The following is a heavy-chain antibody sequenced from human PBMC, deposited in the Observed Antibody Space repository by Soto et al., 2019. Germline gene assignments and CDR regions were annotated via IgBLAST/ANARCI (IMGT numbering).Heavy chain of an antibody. CDR3: ARRGVPDAISDC. Sequence: GGSLRLSGAASGFTFSSYCIHWVRQAPCKGLEWVAVIWYDGSNKYYADSVKGRFTISRDNSKNTLYLQMNSLRAEDTAVYYCARRGVPDAISDCLGQRTLFAFSS. CDR1: GFTFSSYC. D-gene: IGHD2-2*01. CDR2: IWYDGSNK. V-gene: IGHV3-33*01. J-gene: IGHJ4*02.